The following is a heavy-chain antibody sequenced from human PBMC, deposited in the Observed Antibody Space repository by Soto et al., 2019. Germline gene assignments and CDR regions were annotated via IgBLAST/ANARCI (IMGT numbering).Heavy chain of an antibody. CDR2: IYRGGST. CDR3: ARARFGGLAAIFADC. Sequence: EVQLVESGGGLVQPGGSLRLSCAASGFTVSNNYMTWVRQAPGKGLEWVSVIYRGGSTYYADSMRGRFTISRDNSKNTLYLQMSSLRAEDTAVYYCARARFGGLAAIFADCWGQGTLVTVSS. J-gene: IGHJ4*02. D-gene: IGHD5-12*01. CDR1: GFTVSNNY. V-gene: IGHV3-66*01.